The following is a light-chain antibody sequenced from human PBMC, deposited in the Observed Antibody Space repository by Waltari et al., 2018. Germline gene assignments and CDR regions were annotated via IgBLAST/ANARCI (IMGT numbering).Light chain of an antibody. J-gene: IGLJ3*02. CDR2: NNN. CDR3: AAWDDSLEGWV. V-gene: IGLV1-44*01. CDR1: RSNTGNNI. Sequence: QSVLTQPPSASGTPGQRVTISCFGSRSNTGNNIVSWYLQVPGKAPKPRIYNNNQRPSGVPERFSGSKSGTSASLAISWLQSEDEAEYSCAAWDDSLEGWVFGGGTRLTVL.